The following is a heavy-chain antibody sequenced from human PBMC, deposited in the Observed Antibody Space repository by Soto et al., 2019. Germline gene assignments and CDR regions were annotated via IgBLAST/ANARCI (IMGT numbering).Heavy chain of an antibody. CDR3: ARLTTRLTFGGVIVTNAFDI. CDR1: GGSISSYY. V-gene: IGHV4-59*08. CDR2: IYYSGST. Sequence: PSETLSLTCTVSGGSISSYYWSWIRQPPGKGLEWIGYIYYSGSTNYNPSLKSRVTISVDTSKNQFSLKLSSVTAADTAVYYCARLTTRLTFGGVIVTNAFDIWGQGTMVTVSS. D-gene: IGHD3-16*02. J-gene: IGHJ3*02.